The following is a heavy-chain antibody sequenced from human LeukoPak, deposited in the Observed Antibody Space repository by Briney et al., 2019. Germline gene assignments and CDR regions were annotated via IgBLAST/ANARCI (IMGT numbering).Heavy chain of an antibody. J-gene: IGHJ6*03. CDR1: GYTFTSYD. D-gene: IGHD4-23*01. V-gene: IGHV1-8*03. Sequence: GASVKVSCKASGYTFTSYDINWVRQATGQGLEWMGWMNPNSGNTGYAQKFQGRVTITADESTSTAYMEPSSLRSEDTAVYYCARGHDYGGNFYYYYMDVWGKGTTVTISS. CDR3: ARGHDYGGNFYYYYMDV. CDR2: MNPNSGNT.